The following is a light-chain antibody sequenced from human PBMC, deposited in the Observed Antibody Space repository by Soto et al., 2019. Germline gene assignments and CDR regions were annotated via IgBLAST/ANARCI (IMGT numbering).Light chain of an antibody. CDR3: QQYGSSPPT. Sequence: EIVLTQSPGTLSLSPGERATLSCRASQSVSSSYLAWYQQKPGQAPRLLIYGASSRATGIPDRFSGSGSGTHFTLTISRLEPEDLEVYYCQQYGSSPPTFGQGTKVEIK. J-gene: IGKJ1*01. V-gene: IGKV3-20*01. CDR1: QSVSSSY. CDR2: GAS.